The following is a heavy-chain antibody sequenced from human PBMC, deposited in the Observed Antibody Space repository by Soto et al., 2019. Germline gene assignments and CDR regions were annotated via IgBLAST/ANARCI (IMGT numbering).Heavy chain of an antibody. CDR3: ARHSPLYSSSWFNSYGIDA. V-gene: IGHV4-39*01. CDR1: GGSISSSSYY. CDR2: IYYSGST. Sequence: SETLSLTCTVSGGSISSSSYYWGWIRQPPGKGLEWIGSIYYSGSTYYNPSLKSRVTISVDTSKNQFSLKLSSVTAADTAVYYCARHSPLYSSSWFNSYGIDACGQGITGTVLL. D-gene: IGHD6-13*01. J-gene: IGHJ6*02.